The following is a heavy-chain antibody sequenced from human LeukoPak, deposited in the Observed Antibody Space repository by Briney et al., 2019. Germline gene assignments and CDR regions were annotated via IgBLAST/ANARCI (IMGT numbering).Heavy chain of an antibody. CDR1: GFGFSVYW. D-gene: IGHD5-18*01. Sequence: GGSLRLSCAASGFGFSVYWMHWVRQAPGKGLVWVAHINEDGTSASHADSVMGRFTISRDNAKNTLYLQMNSLTVEDTAVYYCARVPTNSYGFGQWGQGSLVTVSS. V-gene: IGHV3-74*01. CDR3: ARVPTNSYGFGQ. J-gene: IGHJ4*02. CDR2: INEDGTSA.